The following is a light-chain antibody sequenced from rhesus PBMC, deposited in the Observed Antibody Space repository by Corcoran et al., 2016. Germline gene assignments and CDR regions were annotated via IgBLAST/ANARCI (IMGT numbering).Light chain of an antibody. J-gene: IGKJ2*01. CDR2: GAS. CDR1: QSVSSY. V-gene: IGKV3-10*01. CDR3: YQHSSGYS. Sequence: QVILTQSPATLSLSPGERATLSCRASQSVSSYLAWYQQKPGQAPRLLIYGASSRATGIPARCSGSGSGRDFTLTISSLEAEYVGVYHCYQHSSGYSFGQGTKVEIK.